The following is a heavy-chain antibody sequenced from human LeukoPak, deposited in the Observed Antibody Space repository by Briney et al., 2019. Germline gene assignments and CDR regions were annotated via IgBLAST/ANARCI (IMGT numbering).Heavy chain of an antibody. D-gene: IGHD5-18*01. CDR1: GFTFSSYS. Sequence: GGSLRLSCAASGFTFSSYSMSWVRQAPGKGLEWISYISHGSTRIFYADFVEGRFTVSRDDAKNALYLQMNSLRVEDTAVYYCARDPGYSYAMDSWGQGTLVIVSS. J-gene: IGHJ4*02. CDR3: ARDPGYSYAMDS. V-gene: IGHV3-48*01. CDR2: ISHGSTRI.